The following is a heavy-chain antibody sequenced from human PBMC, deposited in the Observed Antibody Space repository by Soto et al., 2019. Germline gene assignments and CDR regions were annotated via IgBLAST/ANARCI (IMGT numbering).Heavy chain of an antibody. CDR3: ASGYYDFWSGYPNWFDP. J-gene: IGHJ5*02. Sequence: SETLSLTCAVYGGSFSGYYWSWIRQPPGKGLEWIGEINHSGSTNYNPSLKSRVTISVDTSKNQFSLKLSSVTAADTAVYYCASGYYDFWSGYPNWFDPWGQGTLVTVS. D-gene: IGHD3-3*01. CDR1: GGSFSGYY. V-gene: IGHV4-34*01. CDR2: INHSGST.